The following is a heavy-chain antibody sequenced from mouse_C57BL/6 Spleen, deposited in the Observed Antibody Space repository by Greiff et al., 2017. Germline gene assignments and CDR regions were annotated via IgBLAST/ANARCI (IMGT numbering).Heavy chain of an antibody. V-gene: IGHV1-82*01. CDR3: AEETGSYMDY. Sequence: QVQLQQSGPELVKPGASVKISCKASGYAFSSSWMNWVKQRPGKGLEWIGRIYPGDGDTNYNGKFKGKATLTADKSSSTAYMQLSSLTSEDSAVYFRAEETGSYMDYWGQGTSVTVSS. D-gene: IGHD4-1*01. CDR1: GYAFSSSW. J-gene: IGHJ4*01. CDR2: IYPGDGDT.